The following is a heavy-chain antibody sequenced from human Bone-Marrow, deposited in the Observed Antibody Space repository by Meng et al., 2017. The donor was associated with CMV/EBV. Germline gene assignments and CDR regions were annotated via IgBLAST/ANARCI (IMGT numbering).Heavy chain of an antibody. D-gene: IGHD6-13*01. CDR2: IKQDGSEK. CDR3: ASLWYSHSWYPN. Sequence: GGSLRLSCAASGFTFSRYWMSWVRQAPGKGLEWVANIKQDGSEKYYVDSVKGRFTISRDNAKNSLYLQMNSLRAEDTAVYYCASLWYSHSWYPNWGQGTLVTVSS. V-gene: IGHV3-7*01. J-gene: IGHJ4*02. CDR1: GFTFSRYW.